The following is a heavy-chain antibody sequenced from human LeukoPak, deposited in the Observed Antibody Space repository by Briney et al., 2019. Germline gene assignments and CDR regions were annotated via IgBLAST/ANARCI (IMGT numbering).Heavy chain of an antibody. CDR2: INHSGST. J-gene: IGHJ4*02. CDR1: GGSISSSSYY. V-gene: IGHV4-39*07. CDR3: ARLPTYYYGSGSY. D-gene: IGHD3-10*01. Sequence: PSETLSLTCTVSGGSISSSSYYWGWIRQPPGKGLEWIGEINHSGSTNYNPSLKSRVTISVDTSKNQFSLKLSSVTAADTAVYYCARLPTYYYGSGSYWGQGTLVTVSS.